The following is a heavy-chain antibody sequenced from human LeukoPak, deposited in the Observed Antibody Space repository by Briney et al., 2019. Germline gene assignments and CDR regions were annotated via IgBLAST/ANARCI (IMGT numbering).Heavy chain of an antibody. V-gene: IGHV1-69*04. CDR2: LTPVLGMS. J-gene: IGHJ4*02. CDR3: ARDRGGGFDLAFFDH. Sequence: ASVKVSCKSSGGSFSTYAVNWVRQAPGQGLEWMGRLTPVLGMSHYAQGFQGRVTLTADRSTNTAYMELDRLTSDDTAVYFCARDRGGGFDLAFFDHWGQGTLVTVSS. CDR1: GGSFSTYA. D-gene: IGHD5-12*01.